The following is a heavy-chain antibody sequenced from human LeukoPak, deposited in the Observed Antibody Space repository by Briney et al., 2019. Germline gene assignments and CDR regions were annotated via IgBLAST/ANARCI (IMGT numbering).Heavy chain of an antibody. CDR3: ARDGTAAGLYFDL. CDR1: GFTFRSYW. V-gene: IGHV3-7*01. CDR2: IFQDGGEK. J-gene: IGHJ4*01. D-gene: IGHD6-13*01. Sequence: GGSVRLSCAVCGFTFRSYWMKGVREARGKGVEGVASIFQDGGEKSYVHSVKAPFTIYTDNTKTSLYLQMSSLRAEHTAVYYCARDGTAAGLYFDLWGQGTLVTVSS.